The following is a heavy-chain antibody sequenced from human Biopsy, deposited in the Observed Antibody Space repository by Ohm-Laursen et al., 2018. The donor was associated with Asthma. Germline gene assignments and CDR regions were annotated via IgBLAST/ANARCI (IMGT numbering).Heavy chain of an antibody. Sequence: TLSLTCTVSGDSSNSGGYSWTWIRQLPGKGLEWIGYISYTGTTYYNPSLKSRISMTVDTSKIQFSLKLSSVTAADTAIYYCARERMFFYDSSGYGAFDIWGQGTLVTVS. V-gene: IGHV4-31*03. CDR1: GDSSNSGGYS. D-gene: IGHD3-22*01. CDR2: ISYTGTT. J-gene: IGHJ3*02. CDR3: ARERMFFYDSSGYGAFDI.